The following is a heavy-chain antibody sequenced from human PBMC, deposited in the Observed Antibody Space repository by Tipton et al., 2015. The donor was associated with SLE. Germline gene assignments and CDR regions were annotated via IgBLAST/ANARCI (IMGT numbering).Heavy chain of an antibody. Sequence: LRLSCTVSGGSISSSSYYWGWIRQPPGKGLEWIGSIYYSGSTYYNPSLKSRVTISVDTSKNQFSLKLSSVTAADTAVYYCARSLPEYQYRVEYFQHWGQGTLVTVSS. CDR2: IYYSGST. CDR1: GGSISSSSYY. J-gene: IGHJ1*01. V-gene: IGHV4-39*07. D-gene: IGHD2-2*01. CDR3: ARSLPEYQYRVEYFQH.